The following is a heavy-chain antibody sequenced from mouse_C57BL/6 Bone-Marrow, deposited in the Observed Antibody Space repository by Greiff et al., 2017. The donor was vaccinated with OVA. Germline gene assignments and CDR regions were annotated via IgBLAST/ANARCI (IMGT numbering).Heavy chain of an antibody. CDR1: GYAFSSYW. J-gene: IGHJ4*01. CDR2: IYPGDGDT. CDR3: ARLSRITTVVATGAMDY. V-gene: IGHV1-80*01. D-gene: IGHD1-1*01. Sequence: VKLQESGAELVKPGASVKISCKASGYAFSSYWMNWVKQRPGKGLEWIGQIYPGDGDTNYNGKFKGKAPLTADKSSSTAYMQLSRLTSEDSAVYFCARLSRITTVVATGAMDYWGQGTSVTVSS.